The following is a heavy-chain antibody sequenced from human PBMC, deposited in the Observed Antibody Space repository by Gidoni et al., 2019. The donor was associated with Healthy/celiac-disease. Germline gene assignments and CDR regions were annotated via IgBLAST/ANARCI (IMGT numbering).Heavy chain of an antibody. V-gene: IGHV3-7*03. CDR3: ARVLSFGALLNWFDP. J-gene: IGHJ5*02. Sequence: EVQLVESGGGVVQPGGSLRLSCAASGFTFSSYWMSWVRQAPGKGLEWVTNIKQDGSEKYYVDSVKGRFTIARDNAKNSLYLQMNSLRAEDTAVYYCARVLSFGALLNWFDPWGQGTLVTVSS. CDR2: IKQDGSEK. D-gene: IGHD1-26*01. CDR1: GFTFSSYW.